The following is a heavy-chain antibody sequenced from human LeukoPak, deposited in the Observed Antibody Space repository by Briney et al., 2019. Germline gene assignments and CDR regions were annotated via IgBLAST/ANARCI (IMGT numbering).Heavy chain of an antibody. J-gene: IGHJ4*02. CDR3: ARADYDFWSGPFDY. CDR2: IYPGDSGT. D-gene: IGHD3-3*01. V-gene: IGHV5-51*01. CDR1: GYSFTSYW. Sequence: GESLKISCKGSGYSFTSYWIGWVRQMPRKGLEWMGIIYPGDSGTGYSPSFQGQVTISADKSISTAYLQWSSLKASDTAMYYCARADYDFWSGPFDYWGQGTLVTVSS.